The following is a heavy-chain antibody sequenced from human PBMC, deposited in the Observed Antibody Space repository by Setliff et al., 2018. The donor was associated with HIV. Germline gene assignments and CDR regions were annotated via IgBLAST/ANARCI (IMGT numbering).Heavy chain of an antibody. V-gene: IGHV4-34*01. Sequence: SETLSLTCAVYGGSVSGHYWGWFRQPPGKGLEWIGEITPSGATNYLPSLKSRVTMSLDTSKNQFSLKMTSVTAADTPLYYCSNWNTTIDEDAWGQGTLVTVSS. CDR3: SNWNTTIDEDA. J-gene: IGHJ5*02. CDR1: GGSVSGHY. CDR2: ITPSGAT. D-gene: IGHD5-18*01.